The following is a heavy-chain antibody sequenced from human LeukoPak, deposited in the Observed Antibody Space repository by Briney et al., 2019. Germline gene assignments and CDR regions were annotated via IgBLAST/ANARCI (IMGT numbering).Heavy chain of an antibody. J-gene: IGHJ4*02. V-gene: IGHV1-2*02. CDR3: ARDNYGSGSYYKY. CDR2: INPNNGGT. D-gene: IGHD3-10*01. Sequence: ASVKVSCKASGYIFTDYYMHWVRQAPGQGLEWMGWINPNNGGTKYAQKFQGRVTMTRDTSISAAYMELGRLRSDDTAVYYCARDNYGSGSYYKYWGQGTPVTVSS. CDR1: GYIFTDYY.